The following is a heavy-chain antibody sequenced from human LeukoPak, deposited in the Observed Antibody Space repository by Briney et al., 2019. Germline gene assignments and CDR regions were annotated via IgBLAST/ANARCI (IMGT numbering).Heavy chain of an antibody. CDR2: IYYSGST. Sequence: SETLSLTCTVSGGSISSYNWSWIRQPPGKGLEWIGYIYYSGSTNYNPSLKSRVTISVDTSKNQFSLKLSSVTAADAAVYYCARRRAGAWAGIDYWGQGTLVTVSS. J-gene: IGHJ4*02. V-gene: IGHV4-59*08. D-gene: IGHD6-19*01. CDR1: GGSISSYN. CDR3: ARRRAGAWAGIDY.